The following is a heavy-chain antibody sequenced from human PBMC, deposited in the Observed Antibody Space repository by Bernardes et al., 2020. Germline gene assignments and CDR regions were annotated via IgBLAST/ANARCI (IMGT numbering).Heavy chain of an antibody. CDR1: GGSFSGYY. J-gene: IGHJ4*02. V-gene: IGHV4-34*01. Sequence: LSLTCAVYGGSFSGYYWSWIRQPPGKGLEWIGEINHSGSTNYNPSLKSRVTISVDTSKNQFSLKLSSVTAADTAVYYCARGRPSTGYSSSWYFYWGQGTLVTVSS. D-gene: IGHD6-13*01. CDR3: ARGRPSTGYSSSWYFY. CDR2: INHSGST.